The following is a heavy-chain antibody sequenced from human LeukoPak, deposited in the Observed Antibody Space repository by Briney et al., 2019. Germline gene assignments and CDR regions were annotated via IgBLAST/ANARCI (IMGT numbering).Heavy chain of an antibody. CDR1: GGFISRDS. J-gene: IGHJ4*02. CDR2: ISHSGST. V-gene: IGHV4-59*01. CDR3: ARRVKSGSGFDY. Sequence: SETLSLTCTVSGGFISRDSWSWIRQPPGKGLEWIGYISHSGSTDYKPSLESRVTISLDRSNNQFSLELDSVTAADTAVYYCARRVKSGSGFDYWGQGTLVTVSS. D-gene: IGHD6-19*01.